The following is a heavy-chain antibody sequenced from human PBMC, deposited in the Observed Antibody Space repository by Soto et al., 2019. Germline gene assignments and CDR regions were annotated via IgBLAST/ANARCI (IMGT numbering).Heavy chain of an antibody. D-gene: IGHD3-10*01. CDR2: ISYDGSNK. J-gene: IGHJ6*02. CDR1: GFTFSSYA. Sequence: QVQLVESGGGVVQPGRSLRLSCAASGFTFSSYAMHWVRQAPGKGLEWVAVISYDGSNKYYADSVKGRFTISRDNSKNTLYLQMNILRAEDTAVSYCARSGDVAMDVWGQGTTVTVSS. CDR3: ARSGDVAMDV. V-gene: IGHV3-30-3*01.